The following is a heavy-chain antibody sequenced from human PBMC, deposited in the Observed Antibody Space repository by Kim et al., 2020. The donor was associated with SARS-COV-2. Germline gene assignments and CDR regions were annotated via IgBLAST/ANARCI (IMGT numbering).Heavy chain of an antibody. CDR2: PNSGNT. Sequence: PNSGNTNYAQKFQGRGTMTRDTSISTAYMGLSRLRSDDTAVYYCARGLDYWGQGTLVTVSS. CDR3: ARGLDY. J-gene: IGHJ4*02. V-gene: IGHV1-2*02.